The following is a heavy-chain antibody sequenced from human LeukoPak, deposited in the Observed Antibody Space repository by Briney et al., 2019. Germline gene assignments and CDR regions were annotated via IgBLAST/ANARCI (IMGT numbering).Heavy chain of an antibody. CDR1: GYTFTSYG. D-gene: IGHD2-2*01. Sequence: GASVKVSCKASGYTFTSYGISWVRQAPGQGLEWMGWISANDGNTDYPQKLQGRVTMTTDTSTSTAYMELRSLRSEDTAVYYCARAAMKRGSTYYFGMDVWGQGTTVTVSS. CDR3: ARAAMKRGSTYYFGMDV. V-gene: IGHV1-18*01. CDR2: ISANDGNT. J-gene: IGHJ6*02.